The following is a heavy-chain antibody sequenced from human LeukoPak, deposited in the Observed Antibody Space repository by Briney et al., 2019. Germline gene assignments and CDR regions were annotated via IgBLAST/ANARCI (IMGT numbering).Heavy chain of an antibody. CDR1: GFTFSSYA. D-gene: IGHD1-26*01. CDR2: IWRDGSNK. J-gene: IGHJ4*02. Sequence: PGGSLRLSCAASGFTFSSYAMSWVRQAPGKGLEWVAVIWRDGSNKYYADSVKGRFTVSRDNPKNTLNLQMDSLRVEDTAVYYCARHGSGRKYFDPLDYWGQGTLVTVSS. V-gene: IGHV3-33*08. CDR3: ARHGSGRKYFDPLDY.